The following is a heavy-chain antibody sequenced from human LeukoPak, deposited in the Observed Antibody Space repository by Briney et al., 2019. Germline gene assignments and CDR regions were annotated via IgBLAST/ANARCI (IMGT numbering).Heavy chain of an antibody. V-gene: IGHV3-23*01. J-gene: IGHJ4*02. D-gene: IGHD3-3*01. CDR1: GFMFRNYA. Sequence: GGSLRLSCGASGFMFRNYAMTWVRQGPGKGLEWVAGISGSGDTTNYEESVRGRFTISRDNAQNMLYLEMNSLRGDDTAVYYCGKDRSFWNGVDPDFWGQGTLVTVSS. CDR3: GKDRSFWNGVDPDF. CDR2: ISGSGDTT.